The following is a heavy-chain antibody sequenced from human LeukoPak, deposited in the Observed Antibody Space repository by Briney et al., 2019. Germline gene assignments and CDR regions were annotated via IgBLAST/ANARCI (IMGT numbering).Heavy chain of an antibody. D-gene: IGHD3-10*01. Sequence: SETLSLTCTVSGGSISSYYWSWIRQPPGKGLEWIGYIYYSGSTNYNPSLKSRVTISVDTSKNQFSLKLSSVTAADTAVYYCAWGAGSYRYHYWGQGTLVTVSS. J-gene: IGHJ4*02. V-gene: IGHV4-59*01. CDR3: AWGAGSYRYHY. CDR2: IYYSGST. CDR1: GGSISSYY.